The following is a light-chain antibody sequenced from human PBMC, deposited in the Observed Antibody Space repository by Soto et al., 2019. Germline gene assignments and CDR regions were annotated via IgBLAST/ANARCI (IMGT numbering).Light chain of an antibody. J-gene: IGKJ2*01. CDR2: GAS. CDR1: QSVSSSY. V-gene: IGKV3-20*01. Sequence: EIVLTQSPGTLSLSPGERATLSCRASQSVSSSYLAWYQQKFGQAPRLLIYGASTRATGIPDRFSGSGSGTDFTLTSSRLEPGDFAVYYCQQYGSSPYTFGQGSKLEIK. CDR3: QQYGSSPYT.